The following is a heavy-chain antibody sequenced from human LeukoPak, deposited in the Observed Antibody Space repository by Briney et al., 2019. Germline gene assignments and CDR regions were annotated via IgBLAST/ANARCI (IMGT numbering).Heavy chain of an antibody. CDR1: GYTFTGYY. Sequence: ASVRVSCKASGYTFTGYYMHWVRQAPGQGLEWMGWINPNSGGTNYAQKFQGRVTMTRDTSISTAYMELSRLRSDDTAVYYCARLKNYGSGSYGFDYWGQGTLVTVSS. CDR3: ARLKNYGSGSYGFDY. D-gene: IGHD3-10*01. V-gene: IGHV1-2*02. CDR2: INPNSGGT. J-gene: IGHJ4*02.